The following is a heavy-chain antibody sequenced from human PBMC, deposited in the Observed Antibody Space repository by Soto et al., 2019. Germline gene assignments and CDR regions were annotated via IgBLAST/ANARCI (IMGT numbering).Heavy chain of an antibody. CDR1: GFTFSSYA. V-gene: IGHV3-30-3*01. CDR2: ISCDGSNK. J-gene: IGHJ4*02. D-gene: IGHD3-22*01. Sequence: WGSLRLSCAASGFTFSSYAMHWVRQAPAKWLEWVAVISCDGSNKYYADSVKGRFTISRDNSKNTLYLQMNSLRAEDTAVYYCASFHYYDSSGYYYAHFDYWGQGTLLTVSS. CDR3: ASFHYYDSSGYYYAHFDY.